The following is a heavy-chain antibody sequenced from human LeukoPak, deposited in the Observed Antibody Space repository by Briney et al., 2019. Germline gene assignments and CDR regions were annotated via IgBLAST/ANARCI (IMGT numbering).Heavy chain of an antibody. Sequence: GGSLRLSCAASEFNIKTNYMTWVRQAPGKGLEWVSIVYSGGDTYYADSVKGRFTISRGDSKNILSLQMNSLRVEDTATYYCARTLRHYNFLTGFLNYYYYYMDVWGKGTTVIVSS. V-gene: IGHV3-53*01. CDR1: EFNIKTNY. CDR3: ARTLRHYNFLTGFLNYYYYYMDV. J-gene: IGHJ6*03. D-gene: IGHD3-9*01. CDR2: VYSGGDT.